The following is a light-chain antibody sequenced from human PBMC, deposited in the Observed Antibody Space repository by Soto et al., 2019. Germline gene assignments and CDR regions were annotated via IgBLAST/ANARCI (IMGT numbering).Light chain of an antibody. CDR3: QSGFT. J-gene: IGKJ3*01. CDR1: QSISSY. CDR2: AAS. Sequence: DIQMTQSPSSLSASVGDRVTITCRASQSISSYLNWYQQKPGKAPKLLIYAASSLQSGVPSRFSGCGSGTDFTLTISSLQPEDFATYYCQSGFTFGPGTKVDIK. V-gene: IGKV1-39*01.